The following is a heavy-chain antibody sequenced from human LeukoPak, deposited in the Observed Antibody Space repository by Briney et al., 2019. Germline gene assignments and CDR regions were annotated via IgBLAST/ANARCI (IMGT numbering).Heavy chain of an antibody. CDR1: GASISSYY. J-gene: IGHJ4*02. V-gene: IGHV4-59*03. D-gene: IGHD1-1*01. CDR3: ASQLGGTTFH. CDR2: VHYSGIS. Sequence: PSETLSLTCTVSGASISSYYWSWIRQPPGQGLEWIGYVHYSGISDYNPSLQSRVTISVDTSKSQFSLKLSSVTAADTAVYYCASQLGGTTFHWGQGTLVTVSS.